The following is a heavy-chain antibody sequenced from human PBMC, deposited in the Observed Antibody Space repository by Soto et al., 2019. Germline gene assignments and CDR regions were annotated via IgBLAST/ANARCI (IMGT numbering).Heavy chain of an antibody. CDR2: IYSGGTT. Sequence: PGGSLRLSCAASGFTVSSNDMNWVRQAPGKGLEWVSIIYSGGTTYYADSVKGRFTISRDNSKNTVFLQMNSLRIEDTATYYCTRGAERTVPPTVQRHLDWVCGHWGQGTPVTVSS. D-gene: IGHD3-9*01. J-gene: IGHJ4*02. CDR1: GFTVSSND. V-gene: IGHV3-53*01. CDR3: TRGAERTVPPTVQRHLDWVCGH.